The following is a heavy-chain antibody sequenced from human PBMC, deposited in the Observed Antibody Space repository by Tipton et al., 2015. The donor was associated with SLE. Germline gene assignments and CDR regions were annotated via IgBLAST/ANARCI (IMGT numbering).Heavy chain of an antibody. CDR3: ARGLTGGFYFDY. CDR2: INHSGST. Sequence: TLSLTCAVYGGSFSGYYWSWIRQPPGKGLEWIGEINHSGSTNYNPSLKSRFTISVDTSKNQFSLKLSSVTAADTAVYYCARGLTGGFYFDYWGQGTLVTVSS. CDR1: GGSFSGYY. D-gene: IGHD7-27*01. V-gene: IGHV4-34*01. J-gene: IGHJ4*02.